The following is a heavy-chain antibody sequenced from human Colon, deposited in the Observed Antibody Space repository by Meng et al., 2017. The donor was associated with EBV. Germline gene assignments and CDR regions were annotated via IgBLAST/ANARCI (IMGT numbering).Heavy chain of an antibody. V-gene: IGHV1-3*01. CDR1: GDSFTTYA. J-gene: IGHJ4*02. CDR3: ARTGCSSSSCYDY. CDR2: INAGNGNT. D-gene: IGHD2-2*01. Sequence: QVQLVQSGGEVKTPGAVVKVSCKASGDSFTTYAMHWVRQAPGQRLEWMGWINAGNGNTKYSEKFQSRVTITRDTAASTAYMELSSLRSEDTAVYYCARTGCSSSSCYDYWGQGTLVTVSS.